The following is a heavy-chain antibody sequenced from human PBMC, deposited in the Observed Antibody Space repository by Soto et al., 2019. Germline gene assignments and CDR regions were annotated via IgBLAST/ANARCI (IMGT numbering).Heavy chain of an antibody. Sequence: PSETLSLTCTVSGDSIGTTHSYWAWIRQSPGKGLEWIGSVFHTGFTSYNPSLESRVSVSVDTSKSQFSLKLSAVTASDTAVYYCATSQKGYNWNYFDHWGQGALVTVSS. D-gene: IGHD1-1*01. V-gene: IGHV4-39*01. CDR2: VFHTGFT. CDR3: ATSQKGYNWNYFDH. CDR1: GDSIGTTHSY. J-gene: IGHJ4*02.